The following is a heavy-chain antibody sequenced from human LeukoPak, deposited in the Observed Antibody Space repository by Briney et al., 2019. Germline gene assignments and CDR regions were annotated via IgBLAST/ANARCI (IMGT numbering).Heavy chain of an antibody. CDR1: GFTFSTYG. J-gene: IGHJ4*02. CDR2: YDGSEK. CDR3: AKDGPTNWGSWH. D-gene: IGHD7-27*01. V-gene: IGHV3-30*02. Sequence: PGGSLRLSCAASGFTFSTYGLHWVRQAPGKGREWVAYDGSEKYYADSVKGRFTISRDNSRNTLYLQMNSLRAEDTAVYYCAKDGPTNWGSWHWGQGTLVTVSS.